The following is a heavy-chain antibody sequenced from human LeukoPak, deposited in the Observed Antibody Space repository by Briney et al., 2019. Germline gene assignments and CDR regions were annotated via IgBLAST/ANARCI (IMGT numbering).Heavy chain of an antibody. CDR3: ARVGHGDDASDI. CDR2: INHSGST. CDR1: GGSFSGYH. V-gene: IGHV4-34*01. J-gene: IGHJ3*02. D-gene: IGHD4-17*01. Sequence: SETLSLTCAVYGGSFSGYHWSWIRQPPGKGLEWIGEINHSGSTNYNPSLKSRVTISVDTSKNQFSLKLSSVTAADTAVYYCARVGHGDDASDIWGQGTMVTVSS.